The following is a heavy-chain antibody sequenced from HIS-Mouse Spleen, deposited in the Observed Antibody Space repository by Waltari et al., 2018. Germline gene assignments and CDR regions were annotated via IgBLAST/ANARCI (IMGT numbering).Heavy chain of an antibody. J-gene: IGHJ2*01. D-gene: IGHD6-13*01. CDR1: GGSISSSSYY. CDR2: IYYIGST. Sequence: QLQLQESGPGLVKPSETLSLTCTVSGGSISSSSYYWGWIRQPPGKGLEWIGSIYYIGSTYYNPSLKSRVTISVDTSKNQFSLKLSYVTAADTAVYYCAREIPYSSSWYDWYFDLWGRGTLVTVSS. CDR3: AREIPYSSSWYDWYFDL. V-gene: IGHV4-39*07.